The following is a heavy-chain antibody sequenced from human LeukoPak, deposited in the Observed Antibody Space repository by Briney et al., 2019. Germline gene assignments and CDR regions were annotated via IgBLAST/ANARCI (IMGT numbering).Heavy chain of an antibody. CDR3: AEASWVSNADAVL. CDR1: GFTFSNYA. D-gene: IGHD1-1*01. Sequence: GGSLRLSCAASGFTFSNYAMSWVRQAPAGGLEWVSSLRGDGETFYADSVKGRFTLSRDESRNTVYLQLNNLRAEDTAVYYCAEASWVSNADAVLWGQGTLVTVSS. V-gene: IGHV3-23*01. J-gene: IGHJ4*02. CDR2: LRGDGET.